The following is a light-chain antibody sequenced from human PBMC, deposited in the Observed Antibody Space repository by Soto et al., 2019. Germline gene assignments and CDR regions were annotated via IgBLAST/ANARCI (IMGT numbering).Light chain of an antibody. J-gene: IGKJ1*01. V-gene: IGKV3-20*01. CDR2: GAS. CDR1: QSVSIK. CDR3: QQYVSSPWA. Sequence: EIVMTQSPATLSVSPGERATLSCRASQSVSIKLAWYQQKPGQAPRLLIYGASRRATGIPDRFTGSGSGTDFTLTISRLEPEDFAVYYCQQYVSSPWAFGQGTKVDIK.